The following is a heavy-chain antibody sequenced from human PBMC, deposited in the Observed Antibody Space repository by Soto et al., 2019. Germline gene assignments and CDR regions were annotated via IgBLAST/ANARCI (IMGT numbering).Heavy chain of an antibody. CDR1: GYTSTGYY. J-gene: IGHJ5*02. V-gene: IGHV1-2*02. Sequence: ASVKVSCKASGYTSTGYYMHWVRQAPGQGLEWMGWINPNSGGTNYAQKFQGRVTMTRDTSISTAYMELSRLRSDDTAVYYCARGAVAVYNWFDPWGQGTLVTVSS. CDR2: INPNSGGT. CDR3: ARGAVAVYNWFDP. D-gene: IGHD6-19*01.